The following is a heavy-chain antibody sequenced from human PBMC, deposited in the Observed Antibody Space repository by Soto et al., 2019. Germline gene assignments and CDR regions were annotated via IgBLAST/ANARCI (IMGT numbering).Heavy chain of an antibody. CDR3: AKEMVVNPFDH. V-gene: IGHV3-30*18. D-gene: IGHD2-21*01. Sequence: GGSLRLSCAVSGFTLSNYGMSWVRQAPGKGLEWVAVISSDGGTAHYADSVRGRFTVSRDNSKNTIYLQMNSLRTEDTALYYCAKEMVVNPFDHWGQGTLVTVSS. CDR2: ISSDGGTA. J-gene: IGHJ4*02. CDR1: GFTLSNYG.